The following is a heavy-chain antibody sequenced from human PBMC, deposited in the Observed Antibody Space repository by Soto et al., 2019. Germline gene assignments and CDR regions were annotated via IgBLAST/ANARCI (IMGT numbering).Heavy chain of an antibody. Sequence: PGGSLRLSCAASGLTFSQYWMHWVRQAPGRGLVWVSRISDDGTITDYADSVKGRFTVSRDNARNTHSLQMNSLRSEDTAVYFCATAVDYDFWSGTTHYGMDVWGQGTTVTVSS. D-gene: IGHD3-3*01. V-gene: IGHV3-74*01. CDR3: ATAVDYDFWSGTTHYGMDV. CDR2: ISDDGTIT. J-gene: IGHJ6*02. CDR1: GLTFSQYW.